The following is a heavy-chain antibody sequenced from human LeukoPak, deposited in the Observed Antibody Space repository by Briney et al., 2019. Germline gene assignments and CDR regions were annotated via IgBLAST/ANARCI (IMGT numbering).Heavy chain of an antibody. V-gene: IGHV1-2*02. CDR2: INPNSGGT. Sequence: ASVKVSCKASGYTFTGYFMHWVRQAPGQGLEWMGWINPNSGGTNYAQKFQGRVTMTRDTSISTAYMELSRLRSDDTAVYYCARDGRTLRIAAAGRAYWGQGTLVTVSS. CDR1: GYTFTGYF. J-gene: IGHJ4*02. D-gene: IGHD6-13*01. CDR3: ARDGRTLRIAAAGRAY.